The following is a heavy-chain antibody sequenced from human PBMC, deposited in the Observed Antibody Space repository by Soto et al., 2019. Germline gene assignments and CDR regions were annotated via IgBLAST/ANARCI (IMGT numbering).Heavy chain of an antibody. D-gene: IGHD6-6*01. CDR1: GGSFSGYY. CDR3: ATPAGRSPHDAFDI. Sequence: QVQLQQWGAGLLKPSETLSLTCAVYGGSFSGYYWSWIRQPPGKGLEWIGEINHSGSTNYNPSLKRRVTMSVDTSKNQVSLEMSYVTAVVTAVYYCATPAGRSPHDAFDIWGQGTMVTVS. J-gene: IGHJ3*02. V-gene: IGHV4-34*01. CDR2: INHSGST.